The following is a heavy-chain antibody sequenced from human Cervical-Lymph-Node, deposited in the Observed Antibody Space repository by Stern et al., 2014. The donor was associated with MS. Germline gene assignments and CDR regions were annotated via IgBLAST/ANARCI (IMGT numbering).Heavy chain of an antibody. CDR3: AKSPYDYSNYADYYGMDV. Sequence: MQLVESGAEVKKPGASVKVSCKASGYTFTSYGISWVRQAPGQGLEWMGWISAYNGNTNYAQKLQGRVTMTTDTSTSTAYMELRSLRSDDTAVYYCAKSPYDYSNYADYYGMDVWGQGTTVTVSS. CDR1: GYTFTSYG. V-gene: IGHV1-18*04. D-gene: IGHD4-11*01. J-gene: IGHJ6*02. CDR2: ISAYNGNT.